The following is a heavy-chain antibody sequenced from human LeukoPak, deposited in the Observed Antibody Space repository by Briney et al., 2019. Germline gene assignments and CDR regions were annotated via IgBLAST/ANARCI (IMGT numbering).Heavy chain of an antibody. CDR3: ARGGPLDDILTGYYIDY. Sequence: TGGSLRLSCAASGFTVSSNYMSWVRQAPGKGLEWVSVIYSGGSTYYADSVKGRFTISRDNSKNTLYLQMNSLRAEDTAVYYCARGGPLDDILTGYYIDYWGQRTLVTVSS. CDR1: GFTVSSNY. J-gene: IGHJ4*02. D-gene: IGHD3-9*01. V-gene: IGHV3-53*01. CDR2: IYSGGST.